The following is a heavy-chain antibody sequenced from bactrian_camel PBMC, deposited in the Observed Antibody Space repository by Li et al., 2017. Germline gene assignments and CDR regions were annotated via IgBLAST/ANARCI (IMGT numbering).Heavy chain of an antibody. J-gene: IGHJ4*01. CDR3: SLGIGVAGI. D-gene: IGHD1*01. CDR2: IDSDGRT. V-gene: IGHV3S53*01. Sequence: HVQLVESGGGSVQAGGSLRLSCAVSGYHHVSRNCVGWSRQAPGKEREGVAAIDSDGRTDYVASVKGRFTISRDNAKNTVTLQMNSLKSEDTALYYCSLGIGVAGIRGQGTQVTVS. CDR1: GYHHVSRNC.